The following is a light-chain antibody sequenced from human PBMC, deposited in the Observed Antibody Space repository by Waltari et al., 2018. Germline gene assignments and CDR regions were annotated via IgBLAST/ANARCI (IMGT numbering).Light chain of an antibody. CDR1: QSVNSNY. CDR2: GAS. CDR3: QQYGSSPPYT. Sequence: EIVFTQSPGTLSLSPGERATLSCRASQSVNSNYLAWYQQKPGQAPRLLIYGASSRATGIPDRFSGSGSGTDFIFTISRLEPEDFAVYYCQQYGSSPPYTFGQGTKLEIK. V-gene: IGKV3-20*01. J-gene: IGKJ2*01.